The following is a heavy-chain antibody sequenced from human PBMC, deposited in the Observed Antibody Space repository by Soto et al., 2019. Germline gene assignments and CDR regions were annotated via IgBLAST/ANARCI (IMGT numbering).Heavy chain of an antibody. CDR1: GGSVSSGSYY. Sequence: NPSETLSLTCTVSGGSVSSGSYYWSWIRQPPGKGLEWIGYIYYSGSTNYNPSPKSRVTISVDTSKNQFSLKLSSVTAADTAVYYCARVKAVAGHRFFDPWGQGTLVTVSS. CDR2: IYYSGST. CDR3: ARVKAVAGHRFFDP. D-gene: IGHD6-19*01. V-gene: IGHV4-61*01. J-gene: IGHJ5*02.